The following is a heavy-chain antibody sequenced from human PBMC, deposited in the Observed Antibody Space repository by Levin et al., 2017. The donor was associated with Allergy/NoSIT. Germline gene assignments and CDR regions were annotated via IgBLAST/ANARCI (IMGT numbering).Heavy chain of an antibody. CDR3: AGPYSSGWSLPLDY. V-gene: IGHV3-30*04. CDR1: GFTFSSYT. CDR2: MSYDGTNK. J-gene: IGHJ4*02. Sequence: GGSLRLSCAASGFTFSSYTMHWVRQAPGKGLEWVAVMSYDGTNKYYADSVRGRFTISRDNSKNTLYLQMNSLRVEDTAVYYCAGPYSSGWSLPLDYWGQGTLVTVSS. D-gene: IGHD6-19*01.